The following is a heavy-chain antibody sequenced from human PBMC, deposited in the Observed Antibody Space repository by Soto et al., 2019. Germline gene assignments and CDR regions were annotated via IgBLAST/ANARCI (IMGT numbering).Heavy chain of an antibody. CDR2: ISSSGSDT. Sequence: QVQLVESGGGLVKPGGCLRLSCAASGFTFSDYYMSWFRQAPGKGLEWVSYISSSGSDTNYADSVKGRFTVSRDNDKNPLYQQMNSLRAEDTAVYYCARSLRGYSGYSGYWGQGTLVTVSS. CDR1: GFTFSDYY. CDR3: ARSLRGYSGYSGY. V-gene: IGHV3-11*05. D-gene: IGHD5-12*01. J-gene: IGHJ4*02.